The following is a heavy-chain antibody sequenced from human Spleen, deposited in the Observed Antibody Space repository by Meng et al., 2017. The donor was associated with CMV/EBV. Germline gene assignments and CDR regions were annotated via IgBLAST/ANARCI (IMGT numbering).Heavy chain of an antibody. J-gene: IGHJ5*02. CDR3: ARGLRTVTTSDWFDP. D-gene: IGHD4-11*01. Sequence: SGYNFNSYDINWVRQATGQGLEWMGWMNPNSGNTGYAQKFQGRVTMTRNTSISTAYMELSSLGSEDTAVYYCARGLRTVTTSDWFDPWGQGTLVTVSS. CDR2: MNPNSGNT. V-gene: IGHV1-8*01. CDR1: GYNFNSYD.